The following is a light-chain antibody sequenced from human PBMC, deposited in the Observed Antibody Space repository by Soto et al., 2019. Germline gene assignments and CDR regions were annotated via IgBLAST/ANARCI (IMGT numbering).Light chain of an antibody. V-gene: IGKV3-20*01. Sequence: VVSLSAGAVSLSTGERATLSCRASQSVPSKYLAWYQQNPGQAPRLLIYGASNRATGIPDKFSGSGSGTDFTLTISSLEPEDFAVYYCPLYAIPPRTFGQGTKADIK. CDR2: GAS. J-gene: IGKJ1*01. CDR1: QSVPSKY. CDR3: PLYAIPPRT.